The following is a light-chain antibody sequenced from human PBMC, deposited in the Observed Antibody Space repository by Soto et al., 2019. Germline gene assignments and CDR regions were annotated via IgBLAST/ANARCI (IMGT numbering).Light chain of an antibody. V-gene: IGKV1-39*01. J-gene: IGKJ1*01. Sequence: QVSQSPAAVSATIGDRVTITCLAGQSIRTYLSWYQKKPGKAPNLLIYDVSTLQNGVPSRFSVSGSGTDFNFAISSLQTEDLASYYCQQSYSSTWTCGQGTKVDIK. CDR1: QSIRTY. CDR3: QQSYSSTWT. CDR2: DVS.